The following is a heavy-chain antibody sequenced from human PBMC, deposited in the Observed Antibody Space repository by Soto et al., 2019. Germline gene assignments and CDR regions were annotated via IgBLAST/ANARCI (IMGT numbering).Heavy chain of an antibody. Sequence: EVQVVESGGGLAQPGESLTLSCRASGFTFSSYSMNWVRQAPGRGLEWVSFIGGTGTTKYYADSVKGRFTISRDNAGNSLYLQITSLRADDTAVYYCARDPKSGISYFDSWGQRVLVTVSS. CDR1: GFTFSSYS. J-gene: IGHJ4*02. V-gene: IGHV3-48*01. D-gene: IGHD2-8*02. CDR2: IGGTGTTK. CDR3: ARDPKSGISYFDS.